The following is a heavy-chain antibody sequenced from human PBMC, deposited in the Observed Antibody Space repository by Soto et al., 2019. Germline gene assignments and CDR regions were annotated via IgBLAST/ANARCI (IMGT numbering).Heavy chain of an antibody. CDR2: ITWNSDYV. Sequence: EVQLVESGGGLVQPGRSLRLSCAASGFTFGDFAMHWVRQTPGKGLEWVSGITWNSDYVVYADSVKGRFTISRDNAKNSVYLQMGSLRPEDTALYSCAKSEESSGWWLRYFDFWGQGTLVTVSS. D-gene: IGHD5-12*01. CDR1: GFTFGDFA. J-gene: IGHJ4*02. CDR3: AKSEESSGWWLRYFDF. V-gene: IGHV3-9*01.